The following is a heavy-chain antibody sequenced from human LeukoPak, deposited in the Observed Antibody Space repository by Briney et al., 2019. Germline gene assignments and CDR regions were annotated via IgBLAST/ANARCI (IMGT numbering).Heavy chain of an antibody. CDR2: IYSGGST. Sequence: SGGSLRLSCAASGFTVSSNYMSWVRQAPGKGLEWVSVIYSGGSTYYADSVEGRFTISRDNSKNTLYLQMNSLRTEDTAVYYCARDHQDPAWAFDICGQRTMVTVSS. CDR1: GFTVSSNY. J-gene: IGHJ3*02. CDR3: ARDHQDPAWAFDI. V-gene: IGHV3-66*02.